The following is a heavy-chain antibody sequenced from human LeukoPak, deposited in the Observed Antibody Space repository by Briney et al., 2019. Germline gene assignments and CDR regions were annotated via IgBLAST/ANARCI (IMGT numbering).Heavy chain of an antibody. J-gene: IGHJ5*02. CDR3: ARHLWVATAPRPFDP. CDR2: IYYSGST. D-gene: IGHD5-12*01. V-gene: IGHV4-39*01. CDR1: GGSISSSSYY. Sequence: SETLSLTCTVSGGSISSSSYYWGWIRQPPGKGLEWIGSIYYSGSTYYNPSLKSRVTISVHTSNNQFSLKLSSVTAADTAVYYCARHLWVATAPRPFDPWGQGTLVTVSS.